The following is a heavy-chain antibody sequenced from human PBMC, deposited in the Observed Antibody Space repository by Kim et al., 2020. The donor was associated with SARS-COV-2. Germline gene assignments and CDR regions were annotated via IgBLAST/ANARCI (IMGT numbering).Heavy chain of an antibody. CDR3: ARVRGAAGPFYYYYYGMDV. V-gene: IGHV3-11*01. Sequence: GGSLRLSCAASGFTFSDYYMSWIRQAPGKGLEWFSYISSRGSTIYYADSVKGRFTISRDNAKNSLYLQMNSLRAEDTAVYYCARVRGAAGPFYYYYYGMDVWGQGTTVTVSS. CDR2: ISSRGSTI. D-gene: IGHD6-13*01. CDR1: GFTFSDYY. J-gene: IGHJ6*02.